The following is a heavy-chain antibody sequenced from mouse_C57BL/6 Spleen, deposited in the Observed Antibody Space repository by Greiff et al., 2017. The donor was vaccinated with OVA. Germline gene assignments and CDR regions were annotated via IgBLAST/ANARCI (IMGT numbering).Heavy chain of an antibody. CDR2: ISDGGSYT. Sequence: DVHLVESGGGLVKPGGSLKLSCAASGFTFSSYAMSWVRQTPEKRLEWVATISDGGSYTYYPDNVKGRFTISRDNAKNNLYLQMSHLKSEDTAMYYCARGTGAFDYWGQGTTLTVSS. CDR1: GFTFSSYA. J-gene: IGHJ2*01. V-gene: IGHV5-4*01. D-gene: IGHD4-1*01. CDR3: ARGTGAFDY.